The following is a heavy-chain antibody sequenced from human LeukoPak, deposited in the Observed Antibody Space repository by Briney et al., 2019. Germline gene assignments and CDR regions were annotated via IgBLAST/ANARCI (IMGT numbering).Heavy chain of an antibody. CDR2: LIPIFGTA. Sequence: SVKVSCKASGGTFSSYAISWVRQAPGQGLEWMGGLIPIFGTANYAQKFQGRVTITTDESTSTAYMELSSLRSEDTAVYYCARRGARGYSGYDYLPFDYWGQGTLVTVSS. CDR1: GGTFSSYA. D-gene: IGHD5-12*01. J-gene: IGHJ4*02. V-gene: IGHV1-69*05. CDR3: ARRGARGYSGYDYLPFDY.